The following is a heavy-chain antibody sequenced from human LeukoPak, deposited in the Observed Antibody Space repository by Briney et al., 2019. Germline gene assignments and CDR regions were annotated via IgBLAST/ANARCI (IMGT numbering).Heavy chain of an antibody. CDR3: ARVGCSSTSCRTRPYYFDY. CDR2: IYYSGST. CDR1: GGSISSGDYY. V-gene: IGHV4-30-4*01. D-gene: IGHD2-2*01. Sequence: PSETLSLTCTVSGGSISSGDYYWRWVRQPPGTGLEWIGYIYYSGSTYYNPSLKSRVTISVDTSKNQFSLKLSSVTAADTAVYYCARVGCSSTSCRTRPYYFDYWGQGTLVTVSS. J-gene: IGHJ4*02.